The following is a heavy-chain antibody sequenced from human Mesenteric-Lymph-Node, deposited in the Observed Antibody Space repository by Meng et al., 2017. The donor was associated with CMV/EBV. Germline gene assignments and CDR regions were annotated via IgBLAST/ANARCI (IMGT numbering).Heavy chain of an antibody. D-gene: IGHD6-6*01. Sequence: ASVKVSCKASGYTFTGYYMHWVRQAPGQGLEWMGWINPNSGGTNYAQKFQGRVTMTRDTSISTAYMELSSLRSEDTAVYYCAREEVKIAARRGWFDPWGQGTLVTVSS. CDR3: AREEVKIAARRGWFDP. CDR2: INPNSGGT. V-gene: IGHV1-2*02. CDR1: GYTFTGYY. J-gene: IGHJ5*02.